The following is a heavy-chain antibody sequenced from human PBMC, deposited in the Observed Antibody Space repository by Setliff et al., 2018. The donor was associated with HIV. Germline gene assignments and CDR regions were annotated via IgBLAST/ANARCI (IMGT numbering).Heavy chain of an antibody. CDR1: GFMLNNHY. Sequence: PGGSLRLSCAASGFMLNNHYMNWVRQAPGKGLEWVSSISITSKYMYYADSVRGRFTISRDNAKNSLYLQMDSLRVEDTALYYCARAEITMFINPPAFWWGQGTLVTVSS. D-gene: IGHD3-10*02. CDR2: ISITSKYM. J-gene: IGHJ4*02. V-gene: IGHV3-21*01. CDR3: ARAEITMFINPPAFW.